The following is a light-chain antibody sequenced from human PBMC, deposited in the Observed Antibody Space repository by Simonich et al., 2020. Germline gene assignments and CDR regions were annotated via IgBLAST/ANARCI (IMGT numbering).Light chain of an antibody. Sequence: QSALTQPASVSGSPGQSITISCTGTSSDVGSYNLVSWYQQHPGKAPKIMIYEGSKRPSGVSNLFSGSKSGNTASLTISGLQAEDEADYYCCSYAGSSTLVFGGGTKLTVL. J-gene: IGLJ3*02. V-gene: IGLV2-23*01. CDR1: SSDVGSYNL. CDR3: CSYAGSSTLV. CDR2: EGS.